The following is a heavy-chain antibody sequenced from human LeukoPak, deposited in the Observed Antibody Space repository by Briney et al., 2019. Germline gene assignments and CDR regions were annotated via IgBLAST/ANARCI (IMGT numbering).Heavy chain of an antibody. J-gene: IGHJ5*02. CDR1: GFTFSLYA. CDR2: ISGSGDNT. V-gene: IGHV3-23*01. D-gene: IGHD4-17*01. Sequence: GGSLSLSCAASGFTFSLYAMSWVRQAPGKGLEWISGISGSGDNTYYAESVKGRFTVSRDNSKNTLYLRMKSLRAEDTAIYYCAKESTVTPGNVNWFDPWGQGTLVTVSS. CDR3: AKESTVTPGNVNWFDP.